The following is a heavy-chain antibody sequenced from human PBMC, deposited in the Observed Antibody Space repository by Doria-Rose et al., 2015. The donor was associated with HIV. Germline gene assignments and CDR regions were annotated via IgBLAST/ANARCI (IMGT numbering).Heavy chain of an antibody. V-gene: IGHV4-31*03. CDR3: ARDGEDA. CDR2: IYYSGST. D-gene: IGHD3-3*01. CDR1: GGSISSGGYY. J-gene: IGHJ5*02. Sequence: GPGLVKPSQTLTLTCTVSGGSISSGGYYWGWVRQHPGKGLEWIGYIYYSGSTYYNPSLKSRVTISIDTSHNQFSLNLSSVTAADTAVYYRARDGEDAWGQGTLVTVSS.